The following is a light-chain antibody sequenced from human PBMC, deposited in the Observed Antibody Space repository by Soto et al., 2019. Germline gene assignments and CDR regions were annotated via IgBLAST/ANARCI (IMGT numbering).Light chain of an antibody. V-gene: IGKV3-11*01. CDR1: QSVSSY. CDR2: DAS. CDR3: QQRSNWPRT. Sequence: EIVLTQSPATLSLSPGERATLSCRASQSVSSYIDWYQQKPGQAPRLLIYDASNRATGIPARFSGSGSGTDFTLTISSLEPEDFAVYYCQQRSNWPRTFGRGTKLEIK. J-gene: IGKJ2*01.